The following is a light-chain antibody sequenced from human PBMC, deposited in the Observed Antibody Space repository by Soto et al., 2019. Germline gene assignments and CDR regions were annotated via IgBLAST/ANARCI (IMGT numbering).Light chain of an antibody. CDR3: QQADTFPLI. Sequence: DIQMTQSPSSVSASVGGRVTITCRASQGINSWLAWYQQKPGKAPNLLIYPSSTLQSGVTSRFSGSGSGTHLTLTITSLQPEDFATYYCQQADTFPLIFGEGTKVEI. CDR1: QGINSW. V-gene: IGKV1-12*01. J-gene: IGKJ4*01. CDR2: PSS.